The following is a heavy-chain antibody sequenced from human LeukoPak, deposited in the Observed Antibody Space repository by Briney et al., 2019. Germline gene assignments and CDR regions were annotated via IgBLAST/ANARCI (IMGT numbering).Heavy chain of an antibody. V-gene: IGHV3-7*01. D-gene: IGHD5-18*01. J-gene: IGHJ4*02. CDR3: AKTKGYSYGYYFDY. Sequence: GGSLRLSCAASGFTFSSYWMSWVRQAPGKGLEWVANIKQDGSEKYYVDSVKGRFTISRDNAKNSLYLQMNSLRAEDTAVYYCAKTKGYSYGYYFDYWGQGTLVTVSS. CDR2: IKQDGSEK. CDR1: GFTFSSYW.